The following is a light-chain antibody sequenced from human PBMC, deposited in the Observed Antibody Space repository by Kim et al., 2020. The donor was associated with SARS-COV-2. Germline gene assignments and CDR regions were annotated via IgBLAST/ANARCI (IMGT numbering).Light chain of an antibody. CDR2: NTD. CDR3: ALYVGDGIWV. CDR1: SGSVSSSYY. J-gene: IGLJ3*02. Sequence: GGTVTLTCGLDSGSVSSSYYPSWYQQIPGQPPRTLIYNTDSRSAGVPDRFSGSILDNKAALTIAGAQADDESDFHCALYVGDGIWVFGGGTKLTVL. V-gene: IGLV8-61*01.